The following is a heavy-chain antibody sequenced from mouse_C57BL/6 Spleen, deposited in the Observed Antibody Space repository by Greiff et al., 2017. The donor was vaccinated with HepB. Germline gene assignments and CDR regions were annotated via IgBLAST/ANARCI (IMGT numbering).Heavy chain of an antibody. D-gene: IGHD1-1*01. Sequence: EVKLMESEGGLVQPGSSMKLSCTASGFTFSDYYMAWVRQVPEKGLEWVANINYDGSSTYYLDSLKSRFIISRDNAKNILYLQMSSLKSEDTATYYCARGGFGYGIPFAYWGQGTLVTVSA. J-gene: IGHJ3*01. CDR2: INYDGSST. CDR3: ARGGFGYGIPFAY. V-gene: IGHV5-16*01. CDR1: GFTFSDYY.